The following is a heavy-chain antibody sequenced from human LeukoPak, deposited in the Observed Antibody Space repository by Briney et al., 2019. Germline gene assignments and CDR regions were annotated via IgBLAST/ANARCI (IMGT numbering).Heavy chain of an antibody. CDR1: GGSFSGYY. V-gene: IGHV4-34*01. CDR3: ASANSGYYWLDY. D-gene: IGHD3-22*01. Sequence: SETLSLTCAVYGGSFSGYYWSWIRQPPGKGLEWIGEINHSGSTNYNPSLKGRVTISVDTSKNQFSLKLSSVTAADTAVYYCASANSGYYWLDYWGQGTLVTVSS. CDR2: INHSGST. J-gene: IGHJ4*02.